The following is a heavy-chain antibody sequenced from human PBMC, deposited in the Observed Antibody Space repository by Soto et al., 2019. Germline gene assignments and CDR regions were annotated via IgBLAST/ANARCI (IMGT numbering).Heavy chain of an antibody. V-gene: IGHV3-15*07. CDR2: IKSKSDGGTT. CDR3: STVMARRGYAMDV. CDR1: GITLSHAW. D-gene: IGHD5-12*01. J-gene: IGHJ6*02. Sequence: EVQLVESGGGLVKPGGSLRLSCAASGITLSHAWMNWVRQAPGKGLEWVGRIKSKSDGGTTDDAEPVTGRFTISRDDSKTTLYLQMNSLKTEDTAVYYCSTVMARRGYAMDVWCQGTTVTVSS.